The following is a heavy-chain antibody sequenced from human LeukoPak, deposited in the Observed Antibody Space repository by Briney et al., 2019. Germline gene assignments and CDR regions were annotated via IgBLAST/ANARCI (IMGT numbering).Heavy chain of an antibody. D-gene: IGHD3-16*01. CDR1: GFTFSSSV. CDR3: ARRTSGAKDV. CDR2: ISSSGGNT. J-gene: IGHJ6*04. V-gene: IGHV3-23*01. Sequence: GGSLRLSCAASGFTFSSSVMSWVRQAPGKGLEWVSAISSSGGNTDNADSLKGRFTISRDNSKDTLCLQMNSLRVEDTAVYYCARRTSGAKDVWGKGTTVTVSP.